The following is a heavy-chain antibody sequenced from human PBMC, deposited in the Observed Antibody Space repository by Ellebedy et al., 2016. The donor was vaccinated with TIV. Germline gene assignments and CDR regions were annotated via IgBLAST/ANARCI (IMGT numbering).Heavy chain of an antibody. CDR1: GFTFNSYA. Sequence: GESLKISCAASGFTFNSYAMHWVRQAPGKGLEWVAVISYDGNSKYYADSVKGRFTIYRDNSMTTLYLEMNSLRAEETAVYYCERDLDKSSSWYGGAAYWGQGTLVTVSS. V-gene: IGHV3-30-3*01. CDR2: ISYDGNSK. CDR3: ERDLDKSSSWYGGAAY. D-gene: IGHD6-13*01. J-gene: IGHJ4*02.